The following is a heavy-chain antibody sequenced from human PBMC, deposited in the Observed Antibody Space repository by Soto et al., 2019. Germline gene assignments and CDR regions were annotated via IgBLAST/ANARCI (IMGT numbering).Heavy chain of an antibody. D-gene: IGHD3-16*02. CDR2: IWYDGSNK. CDR1: GFTFSSYG. V-gene: IGHV3-33*01. CDR3: ARDLDYDYSWGSYRTAGFDY. Sequence: GGSLRLSCAASGFTFSSYGMHWVRQAPGKGLEWVAVIWYDGSNKYYADSVKGRFTISRDNSKNTLYLQMNSLRAEDTAVYYCARDLDYDYSWGSYRTAGFDYWGQGTLVTVSS. J-gene: IGHJ4*02.